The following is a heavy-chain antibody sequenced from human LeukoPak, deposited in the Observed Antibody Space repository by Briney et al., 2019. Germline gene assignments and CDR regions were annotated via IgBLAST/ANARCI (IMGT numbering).Heavy chain of an antibody. Sequence: SVKVSCKASGGTFSSYAISWVRQAPGQGLEWTGGIIPIFGTANYAQKFQGRVTITADESTSTAYMELSSLRSEDTAVYYCARVEALYGDYVTAFDIWGQGTMVTVSS. CDR1: GGTFSSYA. J-gene: IGHJ3*02. CDR3: ARVEALYGDYVTAFDI. D-gene: IGHD4-17*01. CDR2: IIPIFGTA. V-gene: IGHV1-69*13.